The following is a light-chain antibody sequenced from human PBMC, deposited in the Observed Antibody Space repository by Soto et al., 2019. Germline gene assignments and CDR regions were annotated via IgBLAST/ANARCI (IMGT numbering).Light chain of an antibody. J-gene: IGLJ2*01. CDR1: SSDVGSYNY. CDR3: SSYTSSSTLV. V-gene: IGLV2-14*01. CDR2: EVS. Sequence: QSALTQPASVSGSPGQSITISCTGTSSDVGSYNYVSWYQQYPGKVPKLMIYEVSTRPSGVSSRFSGSKSGNTASLTISGLQAEDEADYYCSSYTSSSTLVFGGGTKLTVL.